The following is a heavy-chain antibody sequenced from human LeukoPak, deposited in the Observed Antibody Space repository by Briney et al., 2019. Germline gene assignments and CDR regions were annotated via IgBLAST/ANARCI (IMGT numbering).Heavy chain of an antibody. Sequence: SETLSLTCTISGGSISSSSYYWGWIRQPPGKGLGWIGSIYDSGRTFSNPSLKSRVTISVDSSKNQFSLKLTSVTAADTAVYYCATLGEYYDSSGYYYNWGQGTLVTVSS. CDR1: GGSISSSSYY. D-gene: IGHD3-22*01. CDR2: IYDSGRT. CDR3: ATLGEYYDSSGYYYN. V-gene: IGHV4-39*07. J-gene: IGHJ4*02.